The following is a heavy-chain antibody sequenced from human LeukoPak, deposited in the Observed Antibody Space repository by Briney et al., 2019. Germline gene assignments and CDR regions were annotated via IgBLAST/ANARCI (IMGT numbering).Heavy chain of an antibody. CDR3: AKNTRSTEYDYGSGSYYSYYFDY. D-gene: IGHD3-10*01. CDR2: INWNGGSI. V-gene: IGHV3-20*04. CDR1: IQTFDEYD. J-gene: IGHJ4*02. Sequence: GVSLRLLCAVSIQTFDEYDMSWVPQATGKALEWVSGINWNGGSIRHVLSVKGRFTISRENAKNSLYLEIYSLRADDTVLYYCAKNTRSTEYDYGSGSYYSYYFDYWGQGTLVTVSS.